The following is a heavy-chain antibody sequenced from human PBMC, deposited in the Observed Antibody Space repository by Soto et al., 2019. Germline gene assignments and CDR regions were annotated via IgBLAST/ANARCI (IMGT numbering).Heavy chain of an antibody. V-gene: IGHV4-34*01. CDR3: ARDGDYYDSSGYYWRYFDY. CDR2: INHSGST. D-gene: IGHD3-22*01. J-gene: IGHJ4*02. Sequence: SSETLSLTCAVYGGSFSGYYWSWIRQPPGKGLEWIGEINHSGSTNYNPSLKSRVTISVDTSKNQFSLKLSSVTAADTAVYYCARDGDYYDSSGYYWRYFDYWGQGTLVTVSS. CDR1: GGSFSGYY.